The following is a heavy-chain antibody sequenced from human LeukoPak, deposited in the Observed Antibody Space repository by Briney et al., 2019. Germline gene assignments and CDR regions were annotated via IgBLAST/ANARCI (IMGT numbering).Heavy chain of an antibody. CDR1: GFTVSNNY. CDR2: IYDVGNA. J-gene: IGHJ4*02. V-gene: IGHV3-53*01. CDR3: VSHSDTLTSYSFDY. D-gene: IGHD3-9*01. Sequence: GGSLRLSCAASGFTVSNNYMSWVRQAPGKGLEWVSIIYDVGNAYYADSVKGRFTFSRDSSRNTLSLQMNSLRAEDTAVYYCVSHSDTLTSYSFDYWGQGTPVTVSS.